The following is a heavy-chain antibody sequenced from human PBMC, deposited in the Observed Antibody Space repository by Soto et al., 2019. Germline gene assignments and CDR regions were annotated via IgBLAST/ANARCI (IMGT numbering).Heavy chain of an antibody. CDR3: ARDSLPYDFWSGYYGSRPYGMDV. V-gene: IGHV3-30-3*01. CDR2: ISYDGSNK. J-gene: IGHJ6*02. Sequence: PGGSLILSFASSGFTFSSYAMHRVRPAPGKGLGWVAVISYDGSNKYYADSVEGRFNISRDNSENTLHVQMNSLRAEDTAVYYCARDSLPYDFWSGYYGSRPYGMDVWGQGTTVTVSS. D-gene: IGHD3-3*01. CDR1: GFTFSSYA.